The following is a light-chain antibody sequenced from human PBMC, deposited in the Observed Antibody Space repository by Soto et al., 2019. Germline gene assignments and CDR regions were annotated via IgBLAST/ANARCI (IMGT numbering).Light chain of an antibody. V-gene: IGKV1-12*01. CDR2: AAS. J-gene: IGKJ4*01. CDR3: QQATISQLT. Sequence: DIQMTQSPSSVSASVGDRVTITCRASQGISGWLAWYQQKPGKAPKLLIYAASTLETGVPSRFNGGRSGTDFTLTINNLQPEDFATYYCQQATISQLTFGGGTKVEIK. CDR1: QGISGW.